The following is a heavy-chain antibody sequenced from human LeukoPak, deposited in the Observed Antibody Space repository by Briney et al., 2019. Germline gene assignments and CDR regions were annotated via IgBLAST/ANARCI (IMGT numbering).Heavy chain of an antibody. Sequence: GASVKVSCKASGGTFSSYAISWVRQAPGQGLEWMGRIIPILGIANYAQKFQGRVTITADKSTSTAYMELSSLRSEDTAVYYCARAWSYLRDYYYYGMDVWGQGTTVTVSS. J-gene: IGHJ6*02. CDR1: GGTFSSYA. D-gene: IGHD1-26*01. V-gene: IGHV1-69*04. CDR2: IIPILGIA. CDR3: ARAWSYLRDYYYYGMDV.